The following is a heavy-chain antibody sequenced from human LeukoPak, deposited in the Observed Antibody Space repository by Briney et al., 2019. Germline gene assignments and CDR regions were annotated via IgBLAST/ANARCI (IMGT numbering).Heavy chain of an antibody. V-gene: IGHV4-39*01. CDR1: GGSISSSSYY. J-gene: IGHJ4*02. D-gene: IGHD2-15*01. CDR2: IYYSGST. CDR3: ARQQALQRNRRYCSGGSCLYYFDY. Sequence: PSETLSLTCTVSGGSISSSSYYWGWIRQPPGKGLEWIGSIYYSGSTYYNSSLKSRVTISVDTSKKQFSLNLTSVTAADTAVYYCARQQALQRNRRYCSGGSCLYYFDYWGQGTLVTVSS.